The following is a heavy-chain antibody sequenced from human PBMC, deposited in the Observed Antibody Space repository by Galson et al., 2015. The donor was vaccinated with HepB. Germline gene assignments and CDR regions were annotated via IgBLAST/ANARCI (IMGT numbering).Heavy chain of an antibody. D-gene: IGHD2-21*01. CDR2: ISGSGGPI. J-gene: IGHJ6*03. V-gene: IGHV3-11*01. CDR3: ARAACGGKCLRDYRDV. Sequence: SLRLSCAASGFTFSDYYMRWIRQAPGKGLELVSSISGSGGPIYADSVKGRFTVSRDNAKKTLLLQMSSLRAADTAIYYCARAACGGKCLRDYRDVWGKGTTVTGSS. CDR1: GFTFSDYY.